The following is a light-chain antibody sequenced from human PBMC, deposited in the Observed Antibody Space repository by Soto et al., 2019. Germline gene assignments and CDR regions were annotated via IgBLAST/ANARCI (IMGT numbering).Light chain of an antibody. CDR2: AAS. CDR3: LQHNSYPPT. CDR1: QGIRHD. J-gene: IGKJ2*01. Sequence: DIQMTHSPSSLSASVGDRVTITCRASQGIRHDLGWYQQKPGKAPKRLIYAASSLLSGVPSRFSGSASGTEFTLTISSLQPEDFATYYGLQHNSYPPTFGQGTKLEIK. V-gene: IGKV1-17*01.